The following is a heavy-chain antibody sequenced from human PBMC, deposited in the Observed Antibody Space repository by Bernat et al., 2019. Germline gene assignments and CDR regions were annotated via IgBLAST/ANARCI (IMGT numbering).Heavy chain of an antibody. CDR3: ARGYQNWYFDL. Sequence: QVQLVESGGGVVQPGMSLRLSCAASGFTFSSYGMHWVRQAPGKGLEWVAVIWYDGSNKYYADSVKGRFTISRDNSKNTLYLQMNSLRAEDTAVYYCARGYQNWYFDLWGRGTLVTVSS. V-gene: IGHV3-33*01. CDR1: GFTFSSYG. J-gene: IGHJ2*01. D-gene: IGHD2-2*01. CDR2: IWYDGSNK.